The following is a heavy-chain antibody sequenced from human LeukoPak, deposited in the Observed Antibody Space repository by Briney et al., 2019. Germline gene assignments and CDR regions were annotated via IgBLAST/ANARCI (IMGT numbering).Heavy chain of an antibody. J-gene: IGHJ3*02. CDR2: IIPILGIA. V-gene: IGHV1-69*04. CDR1: GGTLSSYA. CDR3: TREGVYAPDGSGYHRDAFDI. D-gene: IGHD3-22*01. Sequence: SVKVSCKASGGTLSSYAISWVRQAPGQGLEWMGRIIPILGIANYAQKFQGRVTITADKSTNTAHMELSRLESGDTAVYYCTREGVYAPDGSGYHRDAFDIWGQGTVVIVSS.